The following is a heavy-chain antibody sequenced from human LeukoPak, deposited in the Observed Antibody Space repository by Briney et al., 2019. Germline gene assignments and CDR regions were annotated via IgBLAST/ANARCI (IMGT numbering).Heavy chain of an antibody. Sequence: GGSVKVSCKASGYTFTGYYMHWVRQAPGQGLEWMGWINPNSGGTNYAQKFQGRVTMTRDTSISTAYVELNRLRSDDTAVYYCARGGLPAFYYYMDVWGKGTTVTVSS. J-gene: IGHJ6*03. CDR2: INPNSGGT. D-gene: IGHD1-26*01. V-gene: IGHV1-2*02. CDR3: ARGGLPAFYYYMDV. CDR1: GYTFTGYY.